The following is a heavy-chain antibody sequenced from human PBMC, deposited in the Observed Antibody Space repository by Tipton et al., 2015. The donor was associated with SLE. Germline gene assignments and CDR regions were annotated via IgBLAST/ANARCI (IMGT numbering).Heavy chain of an antibody. CDR2: LYHSGYT. Sequence: TLSLTCTVSGGSISSYYWNWIRQPAGRGLGWFGSLYHSGYTYYNPSLRSRVTMSVDTSQSQFSLRLSSVTAADTAMYFCAREDVGYCDGGSCPYYFDYWGQGTLVTVSS. CDR3: AREDVGYCDGGSCPYYFDY. CDR1: GGSISSYY. J-gene: IGHJ4*02. D-gene: IGHD2-15*01. V-gene: IGHV4-4*07.